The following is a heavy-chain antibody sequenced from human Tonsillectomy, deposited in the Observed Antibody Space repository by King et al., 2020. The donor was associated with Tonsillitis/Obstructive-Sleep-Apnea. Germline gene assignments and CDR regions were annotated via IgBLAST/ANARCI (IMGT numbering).Heavy chain of an antibody. Sequence: VQLVESGGGVVQPGRSLRLSCAASGFTFSSYGMHCVRQAPGKVLEWVAVISYDGSNEYYAGSVKGRFTMSRDNSRNTVYLQMNSLRAEDTAVYFWAKDRETIVVGPGAGDYWGQGTLVTVSS. V-gene: IGHV3-30*18. CDR1: GFTFSSYG. CDR3: AKDRETIVVGPGAGDY. D-gene: IGHD2-2*01. CDR2: ISYDGSNE. J-gene: IGHJ4*02.